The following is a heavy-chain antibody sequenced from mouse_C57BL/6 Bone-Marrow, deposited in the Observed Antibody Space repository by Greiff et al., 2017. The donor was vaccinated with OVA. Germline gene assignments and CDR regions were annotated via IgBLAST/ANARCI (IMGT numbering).Heavy chain of an antibody. J-gene: IGHJ1*03. D-gene: IGHD2-3*01. CDR3: ARRGYYAYWYCDV. CDR1: EYEFPSHD. V-gene: IGHV5-2*01. CDR2: INSDGGST. Sequence: EVQGVESGGGLVQPGESLKLSCESNEYEFPSHDMSWVRKTPEKRLELVAAINSDGGSTYYPDTMERRFIISRDHTKKTLYLQMSSLRSEDTALYYCARRGYYAYWYCDVWGTGTTVTVSS.